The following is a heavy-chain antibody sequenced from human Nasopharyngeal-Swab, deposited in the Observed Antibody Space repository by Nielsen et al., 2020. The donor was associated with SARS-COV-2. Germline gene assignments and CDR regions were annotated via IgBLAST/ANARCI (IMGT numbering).Heavy chain of an antibody. CDR2: ITSIGGYI. CDR1: GFPFSNYT. Sequence: GESLKISCAASGFPFSNYTMTWVRQAPGKGLEWVSSITSIGGYIHYADSVKGHFTISRDDAMNSLYLQMNRLRVEDTAVYYCARDGGLTGFNFWGQGTLVTVSS. V-gene: IGHV3-21*01. CDR3: ARDGGLTGFNF. J-gene: IGHJ4*02. D-gene: IGHD3-9*01.